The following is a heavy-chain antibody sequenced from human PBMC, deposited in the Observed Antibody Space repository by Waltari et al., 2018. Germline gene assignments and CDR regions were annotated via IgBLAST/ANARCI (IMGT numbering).Heavy chain of an antibody. Sequence: EVQLVESGGGLVQPGGSLRLSCAASGFTFTTSWMHWVRQATGKGLECVARHNNDGKWLSYADSVKRQFTISRDDARNTLYRQMVSLRADDTAVDYCVRDTPVTRVDHGGQGTLVIVSS. CDR3: VRDTPVTRVDH. D-gene: IGHD4-17*01. CDR1: GFTFTTSW. J-gene: IGHJ4*02. V-gene: IGHV3-74*01. CDR2: HNNDGKWL.